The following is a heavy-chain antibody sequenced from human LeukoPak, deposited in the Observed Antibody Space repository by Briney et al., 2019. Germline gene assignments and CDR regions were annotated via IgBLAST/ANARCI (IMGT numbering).Heavy chain of an antibody. CDR1: GGSISSYY. Sequence: RSSETLSLTCTVSGGSISSYYWSWIRQPPGKGLEWTGYIYYSGSTNYNPSLKSRVTISEATSKNQFSLKLSSVTAADTAVYYCARHAGGGRYYVPFDYWGQGTLVTVSS. CDR2: IYYSGST. CDR3: ARHAGGGRYYVPFDY. D-gene: IGHD1-26*01. V-gene: IGHV4-59*08. J-gene: IGHJ4*02.